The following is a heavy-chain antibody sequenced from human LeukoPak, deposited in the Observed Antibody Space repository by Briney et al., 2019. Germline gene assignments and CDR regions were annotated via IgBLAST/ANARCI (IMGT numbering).Heavy chain of an antibody. CDR3: ARDSIWNRYYMDV. D-gene: IGHD1-1*01. Sequence: SVKVSSKASGGTFTIYAISWVPQTPEQRLEWMGGIIPIFGTANYAQKFKGRVKITTDESTSTAYMELSSLRSEDTAVYYCARDSIWNRYYMDVWGKGTTVTVSS. V-gene: IGHV1-69*05. CDR1: GGTFTIYA. J-gene: IGHJ6*03. CDR2: IIPIFGTA.